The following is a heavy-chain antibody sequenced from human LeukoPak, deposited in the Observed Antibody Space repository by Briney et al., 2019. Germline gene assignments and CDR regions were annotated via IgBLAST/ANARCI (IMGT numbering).Heavy chain of an antibody. Sequence: GGSLRLSCAASGFTFSSYWMSWVRQAPGKGLEWVANIKQDGSEKYYVDSVKGRFTISRDNAKNSLYLQMNSLRAEDTAVYYCARDLVPIDDAFDIWGQGTMVTVSS. D-gene: IGHD3-22*01. CDR2: IKQDGSEK. CDR3: ARDLVPIDDAFDI. J-gene: IGHJ3*02. CDR1: GFTFSSYW. V-gene: IGHV3-7*01.